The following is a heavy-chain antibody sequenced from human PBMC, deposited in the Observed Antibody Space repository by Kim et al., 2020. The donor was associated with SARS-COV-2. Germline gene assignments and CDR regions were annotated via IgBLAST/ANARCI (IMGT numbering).Heavy chain of an antibody. CDR2: IYYSGST. D-gene: IGHD2-8*01. CDR1: GGSISSGGHY. Sequence: SETLSLTCTVPGGSISSGGHYWSWIRQHPGKGLEWIGYIYYSGSTYYNPSLKSRVTISVDTSKNQFSLKLSSVTAADTAVYYCAREGMYYLFVIWGQGT. J-gene: IGHJ3*02. CDR3: AREGMYYLFVI. V-gene: IGHV4-31*03.